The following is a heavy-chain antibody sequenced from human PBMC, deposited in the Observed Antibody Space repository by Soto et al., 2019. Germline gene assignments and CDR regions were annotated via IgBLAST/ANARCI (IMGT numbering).Heavy chain of an antibody. CDR2: ISWNSAII. CDR3: VTDFGYYYDYAFDV. J-gene: IGHJ3*01. CDR1: RFTFDDYA. V-gene: IGHV3-9*01. D-gene: IGHD3-22*01. Sequence: EVQLEESGGGLVQAGRSLRLSCAASRFTFDDYALHWVRQAPGKGLEWVSGISWNSAIISYADSVKGRFSITRDNAKKYVYLQMDSLRPEDTALYYCVTDFGYYYDYAFDVWGQGTMVTVSP.